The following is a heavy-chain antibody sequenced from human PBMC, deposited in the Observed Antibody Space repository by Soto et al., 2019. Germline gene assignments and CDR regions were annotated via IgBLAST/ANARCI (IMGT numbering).Heavy chain of an antibody. J-gene: IGHJ4*02. CDR3: ARGVIH. Sequence: SETLSLTCTVSGDSISAYSWGWIRQPPGKGLEWIGYIYYSGSTNYNPSLKSRVTISVDTSKNQFSLKLSSVTAADTAVYYCARGVIHWGQGTLVTVSS. CDR2: IYYSGST. V-gene: IGHV4-59*12. CDR1: GDSISAYS. D-gene: IGHD2-21*01.